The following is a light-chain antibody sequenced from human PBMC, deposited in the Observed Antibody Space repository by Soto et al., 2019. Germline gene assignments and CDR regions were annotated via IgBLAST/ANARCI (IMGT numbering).Light chain of an antibody. Sequence: QSVLTQPPSASGTPGQRVTISCSGSSSNIGSYTVNWYQQLPGTAPKLIIHSNNQRPSGVPDRFSGSTSGTSASLAISGLQSEDEADYDCAAWDDSLNGGVFGTGTKLTVL. CDR1: SSNIGSYT. CDR3: AAWDDSLNGGV. V-gene: IGLV1-44*01. J-gene: IGLJ1*01. CDR2: SNN.